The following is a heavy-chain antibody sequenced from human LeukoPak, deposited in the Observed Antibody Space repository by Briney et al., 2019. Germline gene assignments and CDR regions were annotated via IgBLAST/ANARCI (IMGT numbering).Heavy chain of an antibody. D-gene: IGHD3-10*01. CDR2: IKQDGSEK. CDR1: GFTFSNYW. J-gene: IGHJ4*02. V-gene: IGHV3-7*03. CDR3: ARDKSAGADTGSSFYY. Sequence: GGSLRLSCAASGFTFSNYWMTWVRQAPGKGLEWMASIKQDGSEKYYVGSVKGRFTFSRDNAKNSLYLQMDSLRAEDTAIYYCARDKSAGADTGSSFYYWGQGALVTVSS.